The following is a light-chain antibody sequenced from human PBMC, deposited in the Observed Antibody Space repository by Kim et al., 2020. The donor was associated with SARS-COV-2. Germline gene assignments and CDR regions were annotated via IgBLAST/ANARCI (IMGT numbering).Light chain of an antibody. J-gene: IGLJ1*01. V-gene: IGLV2-14*03. CDR3: CSAGNTLGYV. CDR2: DDR. CDR1: SGDIGSSNG. Sequence: GQSVTISCSGTSGDIGSSNGVSWYQQHSGEAPLLIIYDDRDRPSVVSSRFSGSKSANMSSLTISVLRSEDEADYCCCSAGNTLGYVFGSGTKVTVL.